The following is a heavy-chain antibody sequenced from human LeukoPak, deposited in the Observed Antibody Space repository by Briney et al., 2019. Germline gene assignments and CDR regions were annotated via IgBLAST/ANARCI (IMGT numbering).Heavy chain of an antibody. CDR1: GGSISSYY. D-gene: IGHD2-2*01. Sequence: SETLSLTCTVSGGSISSYYWSWIRQPPGKGLEWIGYTYYSGSTNYNPSLKSRVTISVDTSKNQFSLKLSSVTAADTAVYYCARELYCSSTSCHGVWFDPWGQGTLVTVSS. V-gene: IGHV4-59*01. CDR2: TYYSGST. J-gene: IGHJ5*02. CDR3: ARELYCSSTSCHGVWFDP.